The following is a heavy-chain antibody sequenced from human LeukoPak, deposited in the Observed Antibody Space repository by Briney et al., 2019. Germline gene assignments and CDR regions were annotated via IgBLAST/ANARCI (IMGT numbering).Heavy chain of an antibody. CDR2: INAGNGNT. CDR1: GYTFTSYA. Sequence: ASVKVSCKASGYTFTSYAMHWVRQAPGQRLEWMGWINAGNGNTKYSQKFQGRVTITRDTSASTAYMELSSLRSEDTAVYYCAREVDTAMDTPWIGYYYYGMDVWGQGTTVTVSS. CDR3: AREVDTAMDTPWIGYYYYGMDV. V-gene: IGHV1-3*01. J-gene: IGHJ6*02. D-gene: IGHD5-18*01.